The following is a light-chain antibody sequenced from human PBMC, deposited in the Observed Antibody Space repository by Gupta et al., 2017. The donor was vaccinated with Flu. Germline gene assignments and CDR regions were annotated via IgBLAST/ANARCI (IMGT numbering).Light chain of an antibody. CDR1: SLRNSY. CDR3: NSRDSTDNHQAV. V-gene: IGLV3-19*01. Sequence: SSELTQAPAVSVALGQTVRTTCQGDSLRNSYALWYQQKPDQAPVLVIYAKNIRPSGIPDRCGGSSSGTTAALTITGAPAEDEADYYCNSRDSTDNHQAVFGGGTMLTVL. J-gene: IGLJ2*01. CDR2: AKN.